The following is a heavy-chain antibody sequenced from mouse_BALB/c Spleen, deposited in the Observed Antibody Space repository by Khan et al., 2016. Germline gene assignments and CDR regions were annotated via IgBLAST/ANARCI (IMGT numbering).Heavy chain of an antibody. Sequence: VQLQQSGPELVKPGASVKMSCKASGYTFTSYVIHWVKQKPGQGLEWIGYINPDNDGPKYDEKFKGKATLTSDKSSSTAYMELSSLTSEDSAVYYCSRGFGDPFAFWGRGTLVTVSA. V-gene: IGHV1S136*01. J-gene: IGHJ3*01. CDR3: SRGFGDPFAF. CDR2: INPDNDGP. D-gene: IGHD2-13*01. CDR1: GYTFTSYV.